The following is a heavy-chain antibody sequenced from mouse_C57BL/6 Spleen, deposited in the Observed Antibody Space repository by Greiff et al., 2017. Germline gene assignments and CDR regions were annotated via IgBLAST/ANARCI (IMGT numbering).Heavy chain of an antibody. D-gene: IGHD1-1*01. CDR2: IFPGSGST. Sequence: QVQLQQSGPELVKPGASVKISCKASGYTFTDYYINWVKQRPGQGLEWIGWIFPGSGSTYYNEKFKGKATLTVDKSSSTAYMLLSSLTSEDSAVYFCARSRTTVVAGEYYFDYWGQGTTLTVSS. V-gene: IGHV1-75*01. CDR1: GYTFTDYY. CDR3: ARSRTTVVAGEYYFDY. J-gene: IGHJ2*01.